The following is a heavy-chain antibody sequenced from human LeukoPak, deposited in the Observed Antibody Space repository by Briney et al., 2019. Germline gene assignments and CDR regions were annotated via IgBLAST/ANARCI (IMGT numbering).Heavy chain of an antibody. CDR3: ARETPRRGETRDGYR. D-gene: IGHD5-24*01. V-gene: IGHV3-7*01. Sequence: GSLRLSCAASGFTFSSYAMHWVRQAPGKGLEWVANIKQDGSETYYADSVKGRFTISRDNPKNLLFLQINSLRVEDTAVYYCARETPRRGETRDGYRWGQGTLVTVSS. CDR1: GFTFSSYA. J-gene: IGHJ4*02. CDR2: IKQDGSET.